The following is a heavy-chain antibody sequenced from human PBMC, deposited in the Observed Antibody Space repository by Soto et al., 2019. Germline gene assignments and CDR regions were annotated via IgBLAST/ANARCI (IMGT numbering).Heavy chain of an antibody. D-gene: IGHD3-3*01. V-gene: IGHV3-74*03. CDR1: GFTFSSYW. J-gene: IGHJ6*02. CDR2: IKTDGTIT. CDR3: AKDLMGLLRFLEGPANFDMDV. Sequence: PGGSLRLSCAASGFTFSSYWMHWVRQDAGKGLLWVSGIKTDGTITQYADSVKGRFTISRDNSKNTLYLQMNSLRAEDTAVYYCAKDLMGLLRFLEGPANFDMDVWGQGTTVTVSS.